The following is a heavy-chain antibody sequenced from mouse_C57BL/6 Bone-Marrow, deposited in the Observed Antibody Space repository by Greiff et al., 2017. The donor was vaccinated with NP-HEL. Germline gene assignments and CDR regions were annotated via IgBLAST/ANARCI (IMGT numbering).Heavy chain of an antibody. D-gene: IGHD2-12*01. CDR3: ARRGYSGYWYFDV. V-gene: IGHV1-52*01. Sequence: QVHVKQPGAELVRPGSSVKLSCKASGYTFTSYWMHWVKQRPIQGLEWIGNIDPSDSETHYNQKFKDKATLTVDKSSSTAYMQRSSLTSEDSAVYYCARRGYSGYWYFDVWGTGTTVTVSS. CDR2: IDPSDSET. CDR1: GYTFTSYW. J-gene: IGHJ1*03.